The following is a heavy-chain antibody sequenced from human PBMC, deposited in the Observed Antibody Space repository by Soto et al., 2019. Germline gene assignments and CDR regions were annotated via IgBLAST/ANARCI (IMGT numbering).Heavy chain of an antibody. J-gene: IGHJ4*02. Sequence: PXGCLRLSCAASGFTFSSYTMSWVRQAPGKGLEWVSAISGSGGSTYYADSVKGRFTISRDNSKNTLYLQMNSLRAEDTAVYYCAKGCSGGSCYFQYWGQGTLVTV. CDR3: AKGCSGGSCYFQY. CDR1: GFTFSSYT. V-gene: IGHV3-23*01. CDR2: ISGSGGST. D-gene: IGHD2-15*01.